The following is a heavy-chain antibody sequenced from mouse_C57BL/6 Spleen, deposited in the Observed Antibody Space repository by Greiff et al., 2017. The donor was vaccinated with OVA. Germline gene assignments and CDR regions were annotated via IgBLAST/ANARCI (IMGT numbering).Heavy chain of an antibody. J-gene: IGHJ4*01. D-gene: IGHD2-5*01. V-gene: IGHV1-54*01. CDR2: INPGSGGT. CDR3: ARESNYDAMDY. CDR1: GYAFTNYL. Sequence: QVQLQQSGAELVRPGTSVKVSCKASGYAFTNYLIEWVKQRPGQGLEWIGVINPGSGGTNYNEKLKGKATLTADKSSSTAYMQLSSLTSEDSAVYFCARESNYDAMDYWGQGTSVTVSS.